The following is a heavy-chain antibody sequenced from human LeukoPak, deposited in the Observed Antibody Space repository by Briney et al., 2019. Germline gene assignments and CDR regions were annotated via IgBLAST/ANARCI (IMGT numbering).Heavy chain of an antibody. V-gene: IGHV3-21*01. J-gene: IGHJ4*02. Sequence: PGGSLRLSCAASGFTFSSYSMNWVRQAPGKGLEWVSSISSSSSYIYYADSVKGRFTISRDNAKKSLYLQMNSLGAEDTAVYYCARGPESDGYNYDYWGQGTLVTVSS. CDR1: GFTFSSYS. CDR2: ISSSSSYI. CDR3: ARGPESDGYNYDY. D-gene: IGHD5-24*01.